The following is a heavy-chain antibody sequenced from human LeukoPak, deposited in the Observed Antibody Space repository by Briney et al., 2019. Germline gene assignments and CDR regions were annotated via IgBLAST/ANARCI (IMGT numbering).Heavy chain of an antibody. J-gene: IGHJ4*02. V-gene: IGHV4-34*01. Sequence: SETLSLTCAVYGGSFSGYYWSWIRQPPGKGLEWIGEINHSGSTNYNPSLKSRVTISVDKSKNQFSLKLSSVTAADTAVYYCARDRYDYVWGSYRYTRFDYWGQGTLVTVSS. CDR3: ARDRYDYVWGSYRYTRFDY. CDR2: INHSGST. D-gene: IGHD3-16*02. CDR1: GGSFSGYY.